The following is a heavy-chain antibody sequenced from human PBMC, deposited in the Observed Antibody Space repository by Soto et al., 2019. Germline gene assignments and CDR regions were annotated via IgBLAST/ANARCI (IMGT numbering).Heavy chain of an antibody. D-gene: IGHD3-10*01. CDR3: TGITWFRGMDV. CDR1: GDSVSSNSAG. Sequence: SQTLSLTCVISGDSVSSNSAGGNWIRQSPSRGLEWLGRTYYKSKWNNDYALSVKSRITINPDTSKNQFSLHLYSVTPEDTAVYCCTGITWFRGMDVWGQGTPVTVSS. J-gene: IGHJ6*02. V-gene: IGHV6-1*01. CDR2: TYYKSKWNN.